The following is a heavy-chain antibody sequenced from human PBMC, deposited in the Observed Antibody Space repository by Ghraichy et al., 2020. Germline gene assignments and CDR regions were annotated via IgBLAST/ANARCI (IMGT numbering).Heavy chain of an antibody. Sequence: SETLSRTCTVSGGSISSSSYYWGWIRQPPGKGLEWIGSIYYSGSTYYNPSLKSRVTISVDTSKNQFSLKLSSVTAADTAVYYCARGPNYDYVWGSYLYYFDYWGQGTLVTVSS. CDR2: IYYSGST. J-gene: IGHJ4*02. CDR1: GGSISSSSYY. CDR3: ARGPNYDYVWGSYLYYFDY. D-gene: IGHD3-16*02. V-gene: IGHV4-39*07.